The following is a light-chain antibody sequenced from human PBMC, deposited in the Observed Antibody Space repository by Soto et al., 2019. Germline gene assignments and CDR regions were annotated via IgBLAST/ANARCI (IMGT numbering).Light chain of an antibody. CDR1: QGISNL. J-gene: IGKJ2*01. CDR2: ASS. Sequence: DIQMTQSPSSLSASVGDRVTITCRASQGISNLLGWFQHKPGKAPKRLIYASSSLQGGVPSRFSGSGSGTEFTLTITGLQPEDFADYYCLQHNTYPYTFGQGTKLEIK. CDR3: LQHNTYPYT. V-gene: IGKV1-17*01.